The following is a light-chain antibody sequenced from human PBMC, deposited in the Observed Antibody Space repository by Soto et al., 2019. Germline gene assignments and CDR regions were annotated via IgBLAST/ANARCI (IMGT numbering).Light chain of an antibody. CDR3: TSWTTSTTMI. J-gene: IGLJ2*01. V-gene: IGLV2-14*03. CDR2: DVN. CDR1: SSDIGAYNF. Sequence: QSALTQPASLSGSPGQSITISCTGTSSDIGAYNFVSWYQQHPGKAPKLLLYDVNIRPSGVSNRFSGSKSGNTASLTISGLQAEAEADYYCTSWTTSTTMIFGGET.